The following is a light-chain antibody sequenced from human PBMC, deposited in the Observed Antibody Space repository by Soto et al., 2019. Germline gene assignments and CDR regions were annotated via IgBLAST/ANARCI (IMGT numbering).Light chain of an antibody. CDR1: ESVSSSY. J-gene: IGKJ4*01. CDR2: DTS. Sequence: EIVLTQSPGTLSLSPGERATLSSRASESVSSSYLAWYQQKPGQAPRLLIYDTSTRATGVPARFSGSRSGTEFTLTINSLQSEDFAVYYCQRYNNWPLTFGGGTKVESK. V-gene: IGKV3-15*01. CDR3: QRYNNWPLT.